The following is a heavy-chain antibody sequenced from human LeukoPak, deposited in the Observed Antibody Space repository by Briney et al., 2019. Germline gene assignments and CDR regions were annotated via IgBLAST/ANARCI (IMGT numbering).Heavy chain of an antibody. J-gene: IGHJ4*02. CDR3: TTSMHWELPGFDY. D-gene: IGHD1-26*01. V-gene: IGHV3-15*01. CDR2: IKSKPDGGTT. CDR1: GLTFSNVW. Sequence: GGSLRLSCAASGLTFSNVWMSWVRQAPGKGLEWVGRIKSKPDGGTTDYAAHGNGRFTISRDESENTLYLQMNSLKTEDTAVYYCTTSMHWELPGFDYWGQGTLVTVSS.